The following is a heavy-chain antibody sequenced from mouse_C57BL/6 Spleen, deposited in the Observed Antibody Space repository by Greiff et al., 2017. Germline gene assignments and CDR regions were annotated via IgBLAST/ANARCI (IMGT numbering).Heavy chain of an antibody. J-gene: IGHJ1*03. Sequence: EVKLMESGGGLVQSGRSLRLSCATSGFTFSDFYMEWVRQAPGKGLEWIAASRNKANDYTTEYSASVKGRIIVSRDTTQSILYLQRTDLRAEDTAIYYCARDAAGSNYWYFDVWGTGTTVTVSS. CDR3: ARDAAGSNYWYFDV. CDR2: SRNKANDYTT. V-gene: IGHV7-1*01. CDR1: GFTFSDFY. D-gene: IGHD4-1*01.